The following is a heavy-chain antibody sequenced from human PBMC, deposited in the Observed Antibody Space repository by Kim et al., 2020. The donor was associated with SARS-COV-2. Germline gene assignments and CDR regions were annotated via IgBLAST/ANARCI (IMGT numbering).Heavy chain of an antibody. CDR1: GGSISSSSYY. V-gene: IGHV4-39*01. Sequence: SETLSLTCTVSGGSISSSSYYWGWIRQPPGKGLEWIGSIYYSGSTYYNPSLKSQVTISVDTSKNQFSLKLSSVTAADTAVYYCARLNYYDSSGYYEFDYWGQRTLVTVSS. J-gene: IGHJ4*02. CDR2: IYYSGST. CDR3: ARLNYYDSSGYYEFDY. D-gene: IGHD3-22*01.